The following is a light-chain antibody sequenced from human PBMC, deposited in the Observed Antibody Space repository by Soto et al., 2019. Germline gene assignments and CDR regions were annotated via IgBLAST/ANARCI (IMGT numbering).Light chain of an antibody. CDR2: DVS. Sequence: QSVLTQPRSVSGSPGQSVALSCTGTSSNVGGYNYVSWYQQHPGKAPKLMIYDVSKRPSGVPDRFSGSKSGNTASLSISGLQAEDEADYYCISYRGCDTSYVFGTGTKVTVL. CDR1: SSNVGGYNY. CDR3: ISYRGCDTSYV. J-gene: IGLJ1*01. V-gene: IGLV2-11*01.